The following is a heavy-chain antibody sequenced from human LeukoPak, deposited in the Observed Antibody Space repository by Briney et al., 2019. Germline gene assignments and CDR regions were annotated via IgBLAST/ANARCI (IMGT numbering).Heavy chain of an antibody. CDR3: TKDVRYSGNY. V-gene: IGHV3-23*01. D-gene: IGHD1-26*01. Sequence: GGSLRLSCAASGFTLTTYAMSWVRQAPGKGLEWVSVISGTGASTVYADSVKGRFTISRDNSRNTIYLQMNSLRAEDTAIYYCTKDVRYSGNYWGQGTLVTVSS. CDR1: GFTLTTYA. CDR2: ISGTGAST. J-gene: IGHJ4*02.